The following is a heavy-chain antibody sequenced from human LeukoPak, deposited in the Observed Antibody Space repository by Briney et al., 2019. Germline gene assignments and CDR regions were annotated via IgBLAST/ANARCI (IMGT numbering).Heavy chain of an antibody. CDR1: GFTVSSNY. V-gene: IGHV3-66*01. Sequence: SGGSLRLSCAASGFTVSSNYMNWFRQAPGKGLAWVSFIYEGGSTDYAASVKRRFTISRDNSKNMLYIQMNSLRAEDTAVYYCARGYSYGYIRYWGQGTLVSVSS. J-gene: IGHJ4*02. CDR3: ARGYSYGYIRY. D-gene: IGHD5-18*01. CDR2: IYEGGST.